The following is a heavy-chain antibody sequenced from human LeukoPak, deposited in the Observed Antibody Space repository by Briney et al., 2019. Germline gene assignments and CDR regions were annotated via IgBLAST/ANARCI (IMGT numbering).Heavy chain of an antibody. CDR1: GFTFSSYA. CDR3: AKDVFGTIAVALFDY. Sequence: PGGSLRLSCAASGFTFSSYAMSWVRQAPGKGLECVSAISGSGGSTYYSDSAKSRFTISSDNSKNTLYLQMNSLRAEDTASYYCAKDVFGTIAVALFDYWGQGTLVTVSS. CDR2: ISGSGGST. J-gene: IGHJ4*02. D-gene: IGHD6-19*01. V-gene: IGHV3-23*01.